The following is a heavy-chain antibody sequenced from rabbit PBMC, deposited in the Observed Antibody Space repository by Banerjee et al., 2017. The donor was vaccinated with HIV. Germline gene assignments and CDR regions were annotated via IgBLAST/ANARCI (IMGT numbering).Heavy chain of an antibody. V-gene: IGHV1S47*01. CDR1: GFDFSSNA. D-gene: IGHD2-1*01. CDR2: IYNGDGST. Sequence: EESGGGLVQPEGSLTLTCKASGFDFSSNAMCWVRQAPGKGPEWIACIYNGDGSTYYASWAKGRFTISKTSSTTVTLQMTSLTAADTATYFCARADYGAVVFKLWGPGTLVTVS. CDR3: ARADYGAVVFKL. J-gene: IGHJ4*01.